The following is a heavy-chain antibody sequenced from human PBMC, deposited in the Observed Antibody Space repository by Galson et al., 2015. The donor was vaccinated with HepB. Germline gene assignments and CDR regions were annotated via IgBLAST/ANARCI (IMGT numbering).Heavy chain of an antibody. V-gene: IGHV4-59*08. Sequence: SETLSLTCAVSGDSIRNYFWSWFRQPPGKGLEWIGYIYSSGSTDYKPSLKSRVTISVDTSKNQFSLKLSSVTVADTAVYYCARHRRFNLDACDIWGQGTMVIVSS. J-gene: IGHJ3*02. CDR1: GDSIRNYF. D-gene: IGHD3-10*01. CDR2: IYSSGST. CDR3: ARHRRFNLDACDI.